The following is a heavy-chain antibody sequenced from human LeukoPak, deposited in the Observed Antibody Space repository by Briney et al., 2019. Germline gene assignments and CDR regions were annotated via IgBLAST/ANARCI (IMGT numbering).Heavy chain of an antibody. CDR2: ISEYNGNT. CDR3: ARSSGSYYLLFDY. Sequence: GASVTVSFTASGYTFSTYVINWVRQAPGQGREWMGWISEYNGNTNYAQNFQGRVTMTTDTSTSTTYMELRTLRSDDTAVYYCARSSGSYYLLFDYWGQGTLVTVSS. D-gene: IGHD3-10*01. V-gene: IGHV1-18*01. CDR1: GYTFSTYV. J-gene: IGHJ4*02.